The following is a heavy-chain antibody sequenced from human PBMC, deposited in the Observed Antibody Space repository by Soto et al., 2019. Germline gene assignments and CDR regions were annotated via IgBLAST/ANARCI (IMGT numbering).Heavy chain of an antibody. CDR2: IXPILGIA. J-gene: IGHJ4*02. CDR3: AREGRYCSGGSCDDY. Sequence: QVQLVQSGAEVKKPGSSVKVSCKASGGTFSSYTISWVRQVPGQGLXXXXRIXPILGIANYAQKFQGRVTITADKSTSTAYMEVSSLRSEDTAVYYCAREGRYCSGGSCDDYWGQGTLVTVSS. CDR1: GGTFSSYT. V-gene: IGHV1-69*08. D-gene: IGHD2-15*01.